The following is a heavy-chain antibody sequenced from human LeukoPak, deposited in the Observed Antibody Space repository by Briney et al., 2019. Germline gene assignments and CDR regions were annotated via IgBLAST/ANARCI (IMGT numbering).Heavy chain of an antibody. CDR3: ARRATNSRLSMVRGVIVAANNHHFDY. Sequence: SETLSLTCVVSGYSISSGYFWGWIRQSAGKGLEWIAYMHHSGTTYYNPSLKSRVTISIDTSKNQFSLNLSSVAAADTAVYYCARRATNSRLSMVRGVIVAANNHHFDYWGQGTLVTVSS. D-gene: IGHD3-10*01. J-gene: IGHJ4*02. V-gene: IGHV4-38-2*01. CDR2: MHHSGTT. CDR1: GYSISSGYF.